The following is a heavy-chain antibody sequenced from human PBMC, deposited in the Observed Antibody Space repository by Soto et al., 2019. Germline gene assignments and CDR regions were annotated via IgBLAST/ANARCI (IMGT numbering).Heavy chain of an antibody. Sequence: VGSLRLSCAASGFTFSSYSMNWVRQAPGKGLEWVSSISSSSSYIYYADSVKGRFTISRDNAKNSPYLQMNSLRAEDTAVYYCARGHQYYDFWSGYLVDYWGQGTLVTVSS. D-gene: IGHD3-3*01. V-gene: IGHV3-21*01. J-gene: IGHJ4*02. CDR1: GFTFSSYS. CDR3: ARGHQYYDFWSGYLVDY. CDR2: ISSSSSYI.